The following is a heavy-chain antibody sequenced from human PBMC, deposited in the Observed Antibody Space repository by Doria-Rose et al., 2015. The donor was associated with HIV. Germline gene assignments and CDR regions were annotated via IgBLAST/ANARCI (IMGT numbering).Heavy chain of an antibody. CDR1: GVSLSSPGMG. Sequence: QVTLKESGPVLVKPTETLTLTCTVSGVSLSSPGMGVSWIRQPPGKALKWLANIFSDDERSYKPSLKSRLTISRGTSKSQVVLTVTDMDPVDTATYYCARIKSSRWYHKYYFDFWGQGTLVIVSA. D-gene: IGHD6-13*01. V-gene: IGHV2-26*01. J-gene: IGHJ4*02. CDR3: ARIKSSRWYHKYYFDF. CDR2: IFSDDER.